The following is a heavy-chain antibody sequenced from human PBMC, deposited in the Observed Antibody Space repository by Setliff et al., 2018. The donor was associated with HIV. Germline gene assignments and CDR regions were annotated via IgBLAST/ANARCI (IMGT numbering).Heavy chain of an antibody. CDR2: IYSDGSRT. CDR1: GFTFNNYA. J-gene: IGHJ6*03. CDR3: VKKGFCSGGHCHTDWYFYMDV. D-gene: IGHD2-15*01. V-gene: IGHV3-23*03. Sequence: GGSLRLSCAASGFTFNNYAMGWVRQAPGKGPEWISNIYSDGSRTHYADSVKGRFTIFRDNSQNILYLQMNSLSADDTAVYYCVKKGFCSGGHCHTDWYFYMDVWGKGTTVTVSS.